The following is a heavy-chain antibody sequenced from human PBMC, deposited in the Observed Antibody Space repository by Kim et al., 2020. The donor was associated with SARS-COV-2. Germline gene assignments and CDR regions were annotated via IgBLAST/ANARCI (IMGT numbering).Heavy chain of an antibody. V-gene: IGHV4-39*01. D-gene: IGHD7-27*01. CDR1: GDSISSSIYY. Sequence: SETLSHTCSVSGDSISSSIYYWGWIRQPPGKGLEWIGSIYYSGSTYYNPSLKSRVTISVDTSKNQFSLRLRSVTAADTALFYCARHQRGTVFTLDYWVQG. CDR2: IYYSGST. J-gene: IGHJ4*02. CDR3: ARHQRGTVFTLDY.